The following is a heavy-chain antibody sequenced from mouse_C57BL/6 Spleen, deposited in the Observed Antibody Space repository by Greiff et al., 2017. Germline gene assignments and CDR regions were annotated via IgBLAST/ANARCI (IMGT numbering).Heavy chain of an antibody. CDR3: TGASSYWYYGV. CDR2: IRLKSDYYAT. V-gene: IGHV6-3*01. D-gene: IGHD1-1*01. Sequence: EVKVEESGGGLVQPGGSMKLSCVASGFTFSNYWMNWVRQSPEKGLEWVAQIRLKSDYYATHYAESVKGRFTISRDDSKSSVYLQMNNISAKDTEIYYGTGASSYWYYGVWGTGTTVTVSS. CDR1: GFTFSNYW. J-gene: IGHJ1*03.